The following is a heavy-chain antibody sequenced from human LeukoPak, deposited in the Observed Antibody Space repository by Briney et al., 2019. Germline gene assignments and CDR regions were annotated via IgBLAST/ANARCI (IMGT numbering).Heavy chain of an antibody. CDR1: GYTFTNYH. V-gene: IGHV1-8*03. J-gene: IGHJ4*02. CDR2: INPNTGDR. D-gene: IGHD4-17*01. Sequence: GSVKVSCEASGYTFTNYHINWVRQAPGQGLEWMGCINPNTGDRGYAQTFQGRVTITSDTSISTAYMELGSPRSEDPAEYFCARTTSLTASGYDDWGQGTLVTVSS. CDR3: ARTTSLTASGYDD.